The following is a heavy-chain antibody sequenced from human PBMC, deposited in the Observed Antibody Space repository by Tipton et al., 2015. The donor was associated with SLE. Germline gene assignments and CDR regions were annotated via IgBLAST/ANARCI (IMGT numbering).Heavy chain of an antibody. CDR2: IENSGTT. D-gene: IGHD4-11*01. J-gene: IGHJ5*02. CDR1: GGSISGYY. V-gene: IGHV4-59*01. CDR3: AREGYSREGNWFDP. Sequence: TLSLTCTVSGGSISGYYWNWIRQSPGKGLEWIAYIENSGTTNYNPSLKSRVTMSVDTSKNQFSLRLSSVTSVETAVYYCAREGYSREGNWFDPWGQGTLVTVSS.